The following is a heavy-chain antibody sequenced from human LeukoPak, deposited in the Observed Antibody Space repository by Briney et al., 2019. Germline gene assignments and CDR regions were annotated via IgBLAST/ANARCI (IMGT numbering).Heavy chain of an antibody. CDR1: GGSISSYY. CDR2: IFSSEST. J-gene: IGHJ3*02. V-gene: IGHV4-4*07. Sequence: KPSETLSLTCSVPGGSISSYYWSWIRQPAGKGLEWIGRIFSSESTNYNPSLKGRVTMSLDTSKSQFSLRLSSVTAADTAVYYCARAPLTVKDAFDIWGQGTMVTVSS. D-gene: IGHD4-11*01. CDR3: ARAPLTVKDAFDI.